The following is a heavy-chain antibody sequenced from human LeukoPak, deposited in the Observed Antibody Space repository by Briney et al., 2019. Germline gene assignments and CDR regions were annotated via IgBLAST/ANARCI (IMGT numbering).Heavy chain of an antibody. CDR1: GFTFSSYA. CDR2: ISSNGGST. CDR3: ARWGFDWLFWYYFDY. D-gene: IGHD3-9*01. J-gene: IGHJ4*02. Sequence: GGSLRLSCAASGFTFSSYAMHWVRQAPGKGLEYVSAISSNGGSTYYADSVKGRFTISRDNSKNTLYLQMGSLRAEDMAVYYCARWGFDWLFWYYFDYWGQGTLVTVSS. V-gene: IGHV3-64*02.